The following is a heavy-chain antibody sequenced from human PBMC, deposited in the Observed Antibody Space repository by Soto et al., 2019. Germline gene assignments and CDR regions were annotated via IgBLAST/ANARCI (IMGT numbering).Heavy chain of an antibody. J-gene: IGHJ4*02. CDR1: GYTFINYG. CDR3: ARASPPGDY. Sequence: ASVKVSCKTSGYTFINYGISWVRQAPGQGPEWMGWISPYNDDTKYAQKFQGRVTMTTDTSASTAYMELSSLRSEDTAVYHCARASPPGDYWGQGTLVTVSS. CDR2: ISPYNDDT. V-gene: IGHV1-18*01.